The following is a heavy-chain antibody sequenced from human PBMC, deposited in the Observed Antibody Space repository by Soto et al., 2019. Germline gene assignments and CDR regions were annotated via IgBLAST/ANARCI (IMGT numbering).Heavy chain of an antibody. D-gene: IGHD6-13*01. CDR2: IYSSGSA. J-gene: IGHJ2*01. V-gene: IGHV4-59*01. CDR1: GGSISNYY. CDR3: ARGGSSWTGAWYFDL. Sequence: QVQLQESGPGLVKPSETLSLTCTVSGGSISNYYWSWIRQSAGMGLEWIGYIYSSGSANYNPSLMSRIIISVDTSKNQCSLKLNSVTAADTAVYFCARGGSSWTGAWYFDLWGRGTLVTVSS.